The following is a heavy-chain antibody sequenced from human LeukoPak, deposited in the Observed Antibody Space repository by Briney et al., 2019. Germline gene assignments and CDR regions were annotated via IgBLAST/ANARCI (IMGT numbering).Heavy chain of an antibody. CDR3: ARDRDSDILTGYLDL. J-gene: IGHJ5*02. V-gene: IGHV3-30-3*01. CDR1: GFTFSSYA. D-gene: IGHD3-9*01. CDR2: ISYDGGKI. Sequence: PGGSLRLSCAASGFTFSSYAMHWVRQTPGKGLEWVAVISYDGGKIYDADSVKGRFTISRDNSKNTLYLQMSSLRAEDTAVYYCARDRDSDILTGYLDLWGLGTLVTVSS.